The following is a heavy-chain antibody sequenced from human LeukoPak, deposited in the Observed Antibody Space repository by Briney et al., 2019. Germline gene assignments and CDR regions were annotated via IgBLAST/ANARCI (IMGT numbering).Heavy chain of an antibody. J-gene: IGHJ4*02. CDR3: VGSGSYRNVDY. D-gene: IGHD3-10*01. Sequence: PSETLSLTCAVYGGSFSGYYWSWIRQPPGKGLEWIGEINHSGSTNYNPSLKSRVTISVDTSKNQFSLKLSSVTAADTAVYYCVGSGSYRNVDYWGQGTLVTVSS. CDR2: INHSGST. V-gene: IGHV4-34*01. CDR1: GGSFSGYY.